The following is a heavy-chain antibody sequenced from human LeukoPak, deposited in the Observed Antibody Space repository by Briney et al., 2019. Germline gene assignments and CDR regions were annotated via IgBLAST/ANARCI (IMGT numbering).Heavy chain of an antibody. J-gene: IGHJ4*02. CDR3: AKGEDYRGDQGGIDY. D-gene: IGHD4-17*01. CDR1: GFTFSSFA. CDR2: LSGSGGST. Sequence: AGGSLRLSCAASGFTFSSFAMTWVRQAPGKGLEWVSALSGSGGSTYYVDSVKGRFTISRDNSKNTLYLQMNSLRAEDTAVYYCAKGEDYRGDQGGIDYWGQGTLVTVSS. V-gene: IGHV3-23*01.